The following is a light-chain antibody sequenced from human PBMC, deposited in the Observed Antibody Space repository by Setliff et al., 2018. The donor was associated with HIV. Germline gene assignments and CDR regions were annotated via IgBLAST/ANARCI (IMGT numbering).Light chain of an antibody. V-gene: IGLV2-23*02. Sequence: QSALTQPPSVSGSPGQSIIISCTGTINNIGSYNRVSWYQQRPGTAPKLIIFEVNKRPSGVSNRFSGSKSGSTASLAISGLQADDEGDYYCCSYAGRNNWGVFGTGTKVTVL. CDR2: EVN. CDR3: CSYAGRNNWGV. CDR1: INNIGSYNR. J-gene: IGLJ1*01.